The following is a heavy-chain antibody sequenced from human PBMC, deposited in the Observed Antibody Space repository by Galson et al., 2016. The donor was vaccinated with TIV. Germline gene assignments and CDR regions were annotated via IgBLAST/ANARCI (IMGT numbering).Heavy chain of an antibody. Sequence: SVKVSCKASGGTFSSYVFNWVRLAPGQGLEWMGGIIPLFRTTNYAQKFQGRVTITADKPTNTAYMELNSLKYGDTAVYYCATDRNTAFDTYHYYYGMDVWGQGTTVIVSS. V-gene: IGHV1-69*06. CDR3: ATDRNTAFDTYHYYYGMDV. CDR1: GGTFSSYV. CDR2: IIPLFRTT. D-gene: IGHD5-18*01. J-gene: IGHJ6*02.